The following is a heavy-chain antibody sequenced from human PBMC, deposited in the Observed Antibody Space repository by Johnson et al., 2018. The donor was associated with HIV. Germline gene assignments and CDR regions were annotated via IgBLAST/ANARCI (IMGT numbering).Heavy chain of an antibody. D-gene: IGHD6-19*01. V-gene: IGHV3-66*02. Sequence: EVQLVESGGGLVQPGGSLSLSCAASGFTFSTYWMHWVRQPPGKGLEWISVIYSGGDTYYADSVRGRFTISRDNSKNTLYLQMNSLRAEDTAVYYCAKLGLLAVADDAFDIWGQGTMVTVSS. CDR3: AKLGLLAVADDAFDI. CDR2: IYSGGDT. J-gene: IGHJ3*02. CDR1: GFTFSTYW.